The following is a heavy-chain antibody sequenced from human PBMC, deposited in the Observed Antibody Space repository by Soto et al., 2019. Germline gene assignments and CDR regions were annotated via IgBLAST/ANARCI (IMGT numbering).Heavy chain of an antibody. V-gene: IGHV3-48*02. CDR1: GFSFSSYS. J-gene: IGHJ4*02. CDR2: ISSSGNTL. Sequence: GSLRLSCAASGFSFSSYSMNWGRQAPGKGLEWVSYISSSGNTLYYADPVKGRFTISRDNAKNSLYLQMNSLRDEDTAVYYCARDPTAVTGPDYWGQGTPVTVSS. CDR3: ARDPTAVTGPDY. D-gene: IGHD2-21*02.